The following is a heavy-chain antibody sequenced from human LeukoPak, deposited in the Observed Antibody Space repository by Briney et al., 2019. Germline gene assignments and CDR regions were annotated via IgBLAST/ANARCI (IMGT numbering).Heavy chain of an antibody. CDR3: AKEPSYFDY. CDR1: GFTFSSYG. V-gene: IGHV3-30*18. J-gene: IGHJ4*02. Sequence: GGSLRLSSAASGFTFSSYGMHWVRQAPGKGLEWVAVISYDGSNKYYADSVKGRFTISRDNSKNTLYLQMNSLRAEDTAVYYCAKEPSYFDYWGQGTLVTVSS. CDR2: ISYDGSNK.